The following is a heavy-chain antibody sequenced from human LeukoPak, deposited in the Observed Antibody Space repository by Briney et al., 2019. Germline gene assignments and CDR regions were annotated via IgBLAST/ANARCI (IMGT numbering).Heavy chain of an antibody. CDR1: GYTLTELS. CDR3: AVREEGYSYDY. Sequence: ASVKVSCKVSGYTLTELSMHWVRQAPGKGLEWMGGIIPIFGTANYAQKLQGRVTITTDESTSTAYMELSSLRSEDTAVYYCAVREEGYSYDYWGQGTLVTVSS. D-gene: IGHD5-18*01. V-gene: IGHV1-69*05. J-gene: IGHJ4*02. CDR2: IIPIFGTA.